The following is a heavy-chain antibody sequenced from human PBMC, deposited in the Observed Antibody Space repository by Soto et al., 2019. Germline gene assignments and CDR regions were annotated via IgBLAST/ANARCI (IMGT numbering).Heavy chain of an antibody. V-gene: IGHV4-4*07. J-gene: IGHJ4*02. CDR2: IWTSGST. CDR3: ARTVGAAYYFDF. CDR1: GDSMSKYY. D-gene: IGHD3-16*01. Sequence: QVQLQESGPGLVKPSETLSLTCNVSGDSMSKYYWSWVRQPAGKGLEWIGRIWTSGSTNYNPSLESRVTMSMDTSNTHFSLDLKSVTAADTAVYYCARTVGAAYYFDFWGQGVLVTVSS.